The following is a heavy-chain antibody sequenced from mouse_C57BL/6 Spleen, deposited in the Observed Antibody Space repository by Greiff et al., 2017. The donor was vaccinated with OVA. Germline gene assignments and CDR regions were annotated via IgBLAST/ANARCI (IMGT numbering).Heavy chain of an antibody. V-gene: IGHV5-16*01. Sequence: EVQLVESEGGLVQPGSSMKLSCTASGFTFSDYYMAWVRQVPEKGLEWVANINYDGSSTYYLDSLKSRFIISRDNAKNILYLQMSSLKSEDTATYYCARGSSYEDWYFDVWGTGTTVTVSS. J-gene: IGHJ1*03. CDR3: ARGSSYEDWYFDV. CDR1: GFTFSDYY. CDR2: INYDGSST. D-gene: IGHD1-1*01.